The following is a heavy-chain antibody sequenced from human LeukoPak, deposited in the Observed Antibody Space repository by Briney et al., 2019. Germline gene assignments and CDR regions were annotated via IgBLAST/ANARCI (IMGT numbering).Heavy chain of an antibody. CDR1: GFTFSSYA. J-gene: IGHJ6*02. D-gene: IGHD5-18*01. CDR2: VSGSGGST. Sequence: PGGSLRLSCAASGFTFSSYAMSWVRQAPGKGLEWVSGVSGSGGSTDYADSVKGRFTISRYNSKNTLYLQMNSLRAEDTAVYYCASTGYSDDYYYGMDVWGQGTTVTVSS. CDR3: ASTGYSDDYYYGMDV. V-gene: IGHV3-23*01.